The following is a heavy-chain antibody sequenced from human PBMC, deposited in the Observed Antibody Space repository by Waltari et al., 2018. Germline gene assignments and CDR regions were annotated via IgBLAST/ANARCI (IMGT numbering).Heavy chain of an antibody. V-gene: IGHV3-48*03. Sequence: EVQLVESGGGLVQPGGSLRLSCAASGFTFSSYEMNWVRQAPGKGLERVSYISSSGSTIYYADSVKGRVTISRDNAKNALYLQRNSLRAEDTAVYYCAVAFRGYYGSDYWGQGTLVTGSS. D-gene: IGHD3-10*01. CDR3: AVAFRGYYGSDY. CDR2: ISSSGSTI. J-gene: IGHJ4*02. CDR1: GFTFSSYE.